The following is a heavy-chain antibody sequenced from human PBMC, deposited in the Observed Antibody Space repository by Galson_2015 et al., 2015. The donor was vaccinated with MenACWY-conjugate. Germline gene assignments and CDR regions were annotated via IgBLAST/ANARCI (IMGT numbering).Heavy chain of an antibody. CDR1: GFIFRSHA. J-gene: IGHJ4*02. CDR2: ISGSGGST. D-gene: IGHD6-19*01. Sequence: LRLSCAASGFIFRSHAMSWVRQAPGKGLEWVSGISGSGGSTNYADSVEGRFTISRDNYKNTLYLQMSSLRAEDTAVYYCAKERYSSGWYGEFDYWGQGTLVTVSS. V-gene: IGHV3-23*01. CDR3: AKERYSSGWYGEFDY.